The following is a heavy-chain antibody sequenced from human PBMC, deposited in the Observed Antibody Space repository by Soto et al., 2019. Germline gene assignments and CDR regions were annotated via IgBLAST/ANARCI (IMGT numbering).Heavy chain of an antibody. J-gene: IGHJ4*02. CDR1: GVSISDTSYY. V-gene: IGHV4-39*01. CDR3: ARQGSY. Sequence: SETLSLTCNVSGVSISDTSYYWGWIRQPPGKGLEWIGTIYFNGNTFYNPSLKSRLTISVDTSKNQISLRMTSVTASDTAVYYCARQGSYWGQGTLVTVSS. CDR2: IYFNGNT.